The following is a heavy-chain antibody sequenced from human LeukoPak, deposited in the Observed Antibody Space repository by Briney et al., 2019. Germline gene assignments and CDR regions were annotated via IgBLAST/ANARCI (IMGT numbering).Heavy chain of an antibody. CDR3: AREYYYDSSGYGPFDY. J-gene: IGHJ4*02. Sequence: PGRSLRLSCAASGFTFSSYAMHWVRQAPGKGLEWVAVISYDGSNKYHADSVKGRFTISRDNSKNTLYLQMNSLRAEDTAVYYCAREYYYDSSGYGPFDYWGQGTLVTVSS. D-gene: IGHD3-22*01. V-gene: IGHV3-30-3*01. CDR1: GFTFSSYA. CDR2: ISYDGSNK.